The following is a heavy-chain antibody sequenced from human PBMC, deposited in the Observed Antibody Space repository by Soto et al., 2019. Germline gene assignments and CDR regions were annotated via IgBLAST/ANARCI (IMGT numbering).Heavy chain of an antibody. CDR2: ISGSDGST. CDR1: GFTFSSYA. J-gene: IGHJ5*02. CDR3: AKDRYGVAARRLNWFDP. D-gene: IGHD6-6*01. Sequence: EVQLLESGGGLVQPGGSLRLSCAASGFTFSSYAMSWVRQAPGKGLEWVSAISGSDGSTYYADSVKGRFTISRDNSKNTLYLQMNSLRAEDTAVYYCAKDRYGVAARRLNWFDPWGQGTLVTVSS. V-gene: IGHV3-23*01.